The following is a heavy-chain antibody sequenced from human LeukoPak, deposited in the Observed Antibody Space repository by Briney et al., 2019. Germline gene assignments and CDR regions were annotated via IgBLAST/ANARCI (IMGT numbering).Heavy chain of an antibody. CDR3: TRKGTAAAGSGTYYYYYYMDV. CDR2: ISSSGSTI. D-gene: IGHD6-13*01. Sequence: GGSLRLSCAASGFTFSDYYMSWIRQAPGKGLEWVSYISSSGSTIYYADSVKGRFTISRDNAKNSLYLQMNSLRAEDTAVYYCTRKGTAAAGSGTYYYYYYMDVWGKGTTVTVSS. V-gene: IGHV3-11*01. J-gene: IGHJ6*03. CDR1: GFTFSDYY.